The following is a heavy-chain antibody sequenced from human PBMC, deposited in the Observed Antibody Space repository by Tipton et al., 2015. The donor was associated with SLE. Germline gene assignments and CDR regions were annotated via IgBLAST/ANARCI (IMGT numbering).Heavy chain of an antibody. CDR2: INPNSGGT. V-gene: IGHV1-2*02. Sequence: QSGAEVKEPGASVKVSCKASGYTFSGSYLHWVRQAPGQGLEWMGWINPNSGGTNYAQKFQGRVTMTRDTFISTAYIELRGLKFDDTAVYYCARSLGWVGYYDFWSGYSIDYWGQGTLVSVSS. D-gene: IGHD3-3*01. CDR3: ARSLGWVGYYDFWSGYSIDY. CDR1: GYTFSGSY. J-gene: IGHJ4*02.